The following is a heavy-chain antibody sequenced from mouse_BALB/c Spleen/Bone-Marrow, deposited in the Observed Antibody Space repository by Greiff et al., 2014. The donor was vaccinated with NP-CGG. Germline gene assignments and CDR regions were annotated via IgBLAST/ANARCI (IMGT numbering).Heavy chain of an antibody. CDR3: ERDGNYAIDY. CDR2: INPNNGGT. CDR1: GYTFTEDT. Sequence: EVQLQQSGPELVKPGASVKISCKTSGYTFTEDTMHWVKQSHGKSLEWIGVINPNNGGTTYKQKFKDKATLTVDKSSSTAYMEFRSLTSEDSAVYYCERDGNYAIDYWGQGTSVTVSS. D-gene: IGHD2-1*01. V-gene: IGHV1-22*01. J-gene: IGHJ4*01.